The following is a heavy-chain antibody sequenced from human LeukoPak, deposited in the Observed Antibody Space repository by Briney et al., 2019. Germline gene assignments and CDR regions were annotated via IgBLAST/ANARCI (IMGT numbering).Heavy chain of an antibody. D-gene: IGHD2-15*01. CDR1: GFTFDSFS. V-gene: IGHV3-21*01. Sequence: PGGSLRLSCAASGFTFDSFSTNWVRQAPGKGLEWVASISSSSTYIYYGGSVKGRFTISRDNAKNSLYLQMNSLRAEDTAVYYCARANARILPQPVHMDVWGKGTTVTVSS. J-gene: IGHJ6*03. CDR2: ISSSSTYI. CDR3: ARANARILPQPVHMDV.